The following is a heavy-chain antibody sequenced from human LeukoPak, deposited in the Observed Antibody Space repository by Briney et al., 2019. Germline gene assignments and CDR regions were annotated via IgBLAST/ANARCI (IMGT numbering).Heavy chain of an antibody. J-gene: IGHJ6*03. D-gene: IGHD1-26*01. Sequence: SETLSLTCNVSGGSISSSSYYWSWIRQPPGKGLEWIGYIYYSGSTNYNPSLKSRVTISVDASKNQFSLRLSSVTAADTAVYYCASGSYSFYYMDVWGKGTTVTVSS. CDR1: GGSISSSSYY. CDR2: IYYSGST. CDR3: ASGSYSFYYMDV. V-gene: IGHV4-61*01.